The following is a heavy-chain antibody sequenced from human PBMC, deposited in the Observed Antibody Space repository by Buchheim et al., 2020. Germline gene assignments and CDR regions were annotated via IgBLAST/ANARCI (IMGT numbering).Heavy chain of an antibody. CDR1: GFTFSSYA. J-gene: IGHJ4*02. D-gene: IGHD6-19*01. CDR2: ISYDGSNK. CDR3: ARSLAVAGDY. V-gene: IGHV3-30-3*01. Sequence: VQLLESGGGVVQPGRSLRLSCAASGFTFSSYAMHWVRQAPGKGLEWVAVISYDGSNKYYADSVKGRFTISRDNSKNTLYLQMNSLRAEDTAVYYCARSLAVAGDYWGQGTL.